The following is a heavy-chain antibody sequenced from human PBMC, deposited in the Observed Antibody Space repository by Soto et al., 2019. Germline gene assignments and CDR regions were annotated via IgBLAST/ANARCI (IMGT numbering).Heavy chain of an antibody. J-gene: IGHJ5*02. D-gene: IGHD2-21*02. CDR1: GFFLDTSGVG. CDR2: IFWDDDK. V-gene: IGHV2-5*02. CDR3: AHRGSDFFYNS. Sequence: SGPTLVNPTQTLTLTCTCAGFFLDTSGVGVGWIRQPPGKALEWLAVIFWDDDKRYSPSLKSRLTIAKDTSKNQVVLTMTNMDPVDTATYYCAHRGSDFFYNSWGQGTLVTVSS.